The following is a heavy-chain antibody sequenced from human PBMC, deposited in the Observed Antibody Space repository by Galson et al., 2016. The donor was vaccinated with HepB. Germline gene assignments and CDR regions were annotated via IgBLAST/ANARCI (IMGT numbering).Heavy chain of an antibody. CDR1: GDSISTDNW. D-gene: IGHD6-19*01. V-gene: IGHV4-4*02. Sequence: SETLSLTCAVSGDSISTDNWWSWVRQPPGKGLEWIGEVHHDRGTNYIPSLRSRVTLSIDTSKNQFSLKLTSVTAADTAVYYCARGLAFVDSAVVFDYWGQGALVTVSS. J-gene: IGHJ4*02. CDR3: ARGLAFVDSAVVFDY. CDR2: VHHDRGT.